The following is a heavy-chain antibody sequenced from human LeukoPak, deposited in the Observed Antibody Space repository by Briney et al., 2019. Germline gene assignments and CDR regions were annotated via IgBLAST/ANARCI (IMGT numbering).Heavy chain of an antibody. Sequence: PGGSLRLSCAASGFTFSSYAMSWVRQAPGKGLEWVSAISGSGGSTYYADSVKGRFTISRDNSKNTLYLQMNSLRAEDTAVYYCAKRNSDYYGSGSYGDAFDIWGQGTMVTVSS. CDR3: AKRNSDYYGSGSYGDAFDI. D-gene: IGHD3-10*01. V-gene: IGHV3-23*01. J-gene: IGHJ3*02. CDR1: GFTFSSYA. CDR2: ISGSGGST.